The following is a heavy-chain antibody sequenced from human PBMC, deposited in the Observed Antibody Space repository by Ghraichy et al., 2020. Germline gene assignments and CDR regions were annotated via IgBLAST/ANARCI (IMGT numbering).Heavy chain of an antibody. Sequence: GGSLRLSCAASGFTFSSNGMSWVRLAPGKGLEWISGISDGNTYYADSVKGRFTISRDNSKSMLFLQMNSLRVEDTAVYYCARHTHVPEFWGQGTLDTVSS. CDR3: ARHTHVPEF. V-gene: IGHV3-23*01. J-gene: IGHJ4*02. D-gene: IGHD2-2*02. CDR1: GFTFSSNG. CDR2: ISDGNT.